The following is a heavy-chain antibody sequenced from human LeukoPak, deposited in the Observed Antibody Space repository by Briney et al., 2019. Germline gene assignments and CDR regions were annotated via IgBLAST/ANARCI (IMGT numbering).Heavy chain of an antibody. CDR1: GFTFSSYG. V-gene: IGHV3-30*02. D-gene: IGHD3-22*01. J-gene: IGHJ4*02. CDR2: IRYDGSNK. CDR3: AKDVLYYDSSGMDY. Sequence: PGGSLRLSCAASGFTFSSYGMHWVRQAPGKGLEWVAFIRYDGSNKYYADSVKGRFTISRDNSKNTLYLQMNSLRAEDTAVYYCAKDVLYYDSSGMDYWGQGTLVTVSS.